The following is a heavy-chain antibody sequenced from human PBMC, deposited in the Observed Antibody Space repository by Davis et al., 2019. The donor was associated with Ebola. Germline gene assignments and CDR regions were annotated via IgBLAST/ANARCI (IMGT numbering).Heavy chain of an antibody. CDR3: ARDRGTTYGMDV. Sequence: PGGSLRLSCAASGFTFSSYAMSWVRQAPGKGLEWIGEINHSGSTNYNPSLKSRVTISVDTSKNQFSLKLSSVTAADTAVYYCARDRGTTYGMDVWGQGTTVTVSS. CDR1: GFTFSSYA. V-gene: IGHV4-34*01. J-gene: IGHJ6*02. CDR2: INHSGST. D-gene: IGHD1-1*01.